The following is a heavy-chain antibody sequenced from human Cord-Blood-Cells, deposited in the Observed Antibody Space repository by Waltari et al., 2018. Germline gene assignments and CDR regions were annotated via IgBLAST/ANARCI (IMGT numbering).Heavy chain of an antibody. CDR2: IYYSGST. D-gene: IGHD2-2*03. V-gene: IGHV4-39*01. J-gene: IGHJ4*02. CDR1: GGSFSSSSYY. Sequence: QLQLRAAGPGLVKLSETLSLTCAVSGGSFSSSSYYWGWIRQPPGQGPEWIGSIYYSGSTYYNPSLKSRVTISVDTSKNQFSLKLSSVTAADTAVYYCATTGYCSSTSCFDYWGQGTLVTVSS. CDR3: ATTGYCSSTSCFDY.